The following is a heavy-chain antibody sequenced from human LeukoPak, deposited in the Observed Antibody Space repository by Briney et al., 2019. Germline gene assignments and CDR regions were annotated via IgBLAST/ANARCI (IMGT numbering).Heavy chain of an antibody. CDR1: GFDFSGYT. CDR3: TRVNGDFVDAYYYFYMDV. CDR2: ITSSSGDI. V-gene: IGHV3-21*01. Sequence: GGSLRLSCAASGFDFSGYTMIWVRQAPGRGLEWVSAITSSSGDIYYADSGKGRFTISRDNAKKSLFMEMNSLRAEDTAVYYCTRVNGDFVDAYYYFYMDVWGKGTTVTVSS. J-gene: IGHJ6*03. D-gene: IGHD4-17*01.